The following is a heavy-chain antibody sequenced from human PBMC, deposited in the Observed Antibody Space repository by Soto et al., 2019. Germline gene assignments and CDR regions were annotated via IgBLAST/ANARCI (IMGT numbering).Heavy chain of an antibody. CDR2: INPNTGVT. J-gene: IGHJ4*02. CDR1: GYTFTAHY. V-gene: IGHV1-2*02. CDR3: ARAAYCGSGCYYCADN. D-gene: IGHD2-21*02. Sequence: GPSVKVSCKASGYTFTAHYMWWVRQAPGQGLEWMGYINPNTGVTSFAQNFRGRVPVTSDRSINKAHMELSSLRSDDTAMYYCARAAYCGSGCYYCADNRGQGTLVTVSS.